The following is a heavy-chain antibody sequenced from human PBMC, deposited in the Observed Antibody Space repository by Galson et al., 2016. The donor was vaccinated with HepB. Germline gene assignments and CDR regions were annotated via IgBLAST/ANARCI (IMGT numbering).Heavy chain of an antibody. D-gene: IGHD5-24*01. V-gene: IGHV5-51*01. CDR2: IYPGDSDT. Sequence: QSGAEVKKPGESLKISCKTSGYTFTDYWIGWVRQMPGKGLEWMGLIYPGDSDTRYSPSFQGQVTISADKSISAAYLQWSSLRASDTAMYYCARRPPPTRDHDPEFDYWGQGTLVSVSS. CDR3: ARRPPPTRDHDPEFDY. CDR1: GYTFTDYW. J-gene: IGHJ4*02.